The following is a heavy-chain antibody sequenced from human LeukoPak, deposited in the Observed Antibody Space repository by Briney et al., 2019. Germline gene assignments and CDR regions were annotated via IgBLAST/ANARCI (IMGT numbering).Heavy chain of an antibody. V-gene: IGHV4-39*01. CDR1: GGSISGSSYY. J-gene: IGHJ4*02. CDR2: IYYSGST. Sequence: SETLSLTCSVSGGSISGSSYYWGWIRQPPGKGLEWIGSIYYSGSTYYNPPLKSRVTISVDTSKNQFSLKLSSVTAADTAVYYCARRGSGSYFKPYYFDYWGQGTLVTVSS. CDR3: ARRGSGSYFKPYYFDY. D-gene: IGHD3-10*01.